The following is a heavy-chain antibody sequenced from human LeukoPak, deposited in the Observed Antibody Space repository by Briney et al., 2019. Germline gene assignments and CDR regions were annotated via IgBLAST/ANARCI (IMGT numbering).Heavy chain of an antibody. CDR1: GGTFTSYD. CDR3: ARGRTYVYYDFWSGYQNYYYMDV. CDR2: MNPNSGNT. V-gene: IGHV1-8*03. Sequence: ASVKVSCKASGGTFTSYDINWVRQATGQGLEWMGWMNPNSGNTGYAQKFQGRVTITRNTSISTAYMELSSLRSEDTAVYYCARGRTYVYYDFWSGYQNYYYMDVWGKGTTVTVSS. D-gene: IGHD3-3*01. J-gene: IGHJ6*03.